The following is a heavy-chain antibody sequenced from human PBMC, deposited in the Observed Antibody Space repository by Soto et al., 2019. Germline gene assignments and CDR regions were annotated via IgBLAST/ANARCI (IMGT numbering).Heavy chain of an antibody. Sequence: EVQLVESGGGLVQPGGSLRLSCAASGFTLSDHYMDWVRQAPGKGLEWVGRSRNKANSYTTEYAASVKGRFTISRDDSMNSLYLQMNSLKTEDTAVYYCARSGGMDVWGQGTTVTVSS. V-gene: IGHV3-72*01. CDR1: GFTLSDHY. D-gene: IGHD3-3*01. J-gene: IGHJ6*02. CDR2: SRNKANSYTT. CDR3: ARSGGMDV.